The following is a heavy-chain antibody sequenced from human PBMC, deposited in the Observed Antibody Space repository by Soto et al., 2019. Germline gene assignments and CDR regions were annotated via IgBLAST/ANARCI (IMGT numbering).Heavy chain of an antibody. Sequence: QVQLVESGGGVVQPGRSLRLSCAASGFTFSSYGMHWVRQAPGKGLEWVAVIWYDGSNKYYADSVKGRFTISRDNSKNTLNLQMNSLRAEDTAVYYCARAGGCSSTSCYRFITRFDPWGQGTLVTVSS. CDR1: GFTFSSYG. CDR2: IWYDGSNK. V-gene: IGHV3-33*01. J-gene: IGHJ5*02. CDR3: ARAGGCSSTSCYRFITRFDP. D-gene: IGHD2-2*01.